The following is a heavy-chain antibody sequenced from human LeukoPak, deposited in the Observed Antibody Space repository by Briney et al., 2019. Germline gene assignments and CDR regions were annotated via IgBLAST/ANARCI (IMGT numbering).Heavy chain of an antibody. Sequence: GGSLRLSCAASGFTFSIYDLSWVRQAPGKGLEWVSAISGSGGSTYYADSVKGRFTISRDNSKNTLYLQMNSLRAEDTAVYYCAKDIVSDFWTGLFGYWGQGTLVTVSS. CDR2: ISGSGGST. D-gene: IGHD3/OR15-3a*01. CDR1: GFTFSIYD. V-gene: IGHV3-23*01. J-gene: IGHJ4*02. CDR3: AKDIVSDFWTGLFGY.